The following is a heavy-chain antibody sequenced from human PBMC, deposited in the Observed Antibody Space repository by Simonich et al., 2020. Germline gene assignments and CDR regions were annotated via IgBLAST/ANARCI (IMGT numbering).Heavy chain of an antibody. Sequence: QVQLQESGPGLVKPSETLSLTCTVSGGSISSYYWSWIRQPPGKGLEWIGYIYYSGSTNYNPPLQSRVTISVDTSKNQFSLKLSSVTAADTAVYYCARHKFWGEVVTAIPGYWYFDLWGRGTLVTVSS. CDR2: IYYSGST. D-gene: IGHD2-21*02. CDR1: GGSISSYY. J-gene: IGHJ2*01. CDR3: ARHKFWGEVVTAIPGYWYFDL. V-gene: IGHV4-59*08.